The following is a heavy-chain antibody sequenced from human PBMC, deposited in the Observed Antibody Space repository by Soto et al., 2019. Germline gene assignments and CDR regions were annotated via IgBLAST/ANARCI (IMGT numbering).Heavy chain of an antibody. CDR1: GFTFGDYA. CDR3: TSTHYYGSGSYYKIHYYYGMDV. CDR2: IRSKAYGGTT. D-gene: IGHD3-10*01. J-gene: IGHJ6*02. Sequence: EVQLVESGGGLVKPGRSLRLSCTASGFTFGDYAMSWFRQAPGKGLEWVGFIRSKAYGGTTEYAASVKGRFTISRDDSKSIAYLQMNSLKTEDTAVYYCTSTHYYGSGSYYKIHYYYGMDVWGQGTTVTVSS. V-gene: IGHV3-49*05.